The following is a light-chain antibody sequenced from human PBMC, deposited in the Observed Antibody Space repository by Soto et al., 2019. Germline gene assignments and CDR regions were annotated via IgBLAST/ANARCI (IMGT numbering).Light chain of an antibody. Sequence: DIVMTQTPLSLPVTPGESASISCRASQSLLHSGDGNTYLDWYLQKPGQCPQLLIKALSYRASGIPDRFSGSGSGTDFTLKISRVEAEDVGVYYCRQRIEFPWTFGPGTKVEIK. CDR1: QSLLHSGDGNTY. V-gene: IGKV2-40*01. J-gene: IGKJ1*01. CDR2: ALS. CDR3: RQRIEFPWT.